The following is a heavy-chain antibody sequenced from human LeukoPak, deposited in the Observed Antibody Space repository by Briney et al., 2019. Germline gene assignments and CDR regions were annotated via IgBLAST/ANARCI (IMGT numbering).Heavy chain of an antibody. V-gene: IGHV3-30*18. CDR3: AKDRLAYYYGSGSYVDY. CDR1: GFTFSSRS. J-gene: IGHJ4*02. Sequence: PGGSLRLSCAASGFTFSSRSMHWVLQAPGKGLERLAVISYDGSEKYYAESVKGRITISRDNSKDTLYLQMNSLRAEDTAVYYCAKDRLAYYYGSGSYVDYWGQGTLVTVSS. D-gene: IGHD3-10*01. CDR2: ISYDGSEK.